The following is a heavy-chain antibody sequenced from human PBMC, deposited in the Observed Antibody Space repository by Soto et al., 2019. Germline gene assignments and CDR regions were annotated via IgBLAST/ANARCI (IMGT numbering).Heavy chain of an antibody. D-gene: IGHD6-13*01. CDR3: AREVAADGTFREDVFDI. Sequence: ASAKVSCKASGGTFSNHAINWVRQAPGQGLEWMGRIIPIFTTTNYAQKFQGRVTITADESTITAYMELSSLKHDDTAVYYCAREVAADGTFREDVFDIWGQGTLVTVSS. CDR1: GGTFSNHA. V-gene: IGHV1-69*13. CDR2: IIPIFTTT. J-gene: IGHJ3*02.